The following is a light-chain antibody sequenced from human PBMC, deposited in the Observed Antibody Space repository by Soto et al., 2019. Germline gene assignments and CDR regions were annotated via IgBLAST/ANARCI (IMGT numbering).Light chain of an antibody. Sequence: QPVLTQPASVSGSPGQSITISCTGTSSDVGHYNYVSWYQQHPGKAPKVMIYDVSNRPSGVSNRFSGSKSGNTASLTISGLQAEDEADYYCSSYTSSTTYVFGTGTKLTVL. V-gene: IGLV2-14*01. CDR3: SSYTSSTTYV. CDR2: DVS. J-gene: IGLJ1*01. CDR1: SSDVGHYNY.